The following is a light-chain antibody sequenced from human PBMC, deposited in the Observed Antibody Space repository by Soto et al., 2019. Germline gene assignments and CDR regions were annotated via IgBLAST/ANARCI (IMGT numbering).Light chain of an antibody. Sequence: EIVLTQSPGTLSLSPGDGATLSCRASQSVSSGYLAWYQQKPGQAPRPLIYGASRRAGGIPDRFSGSGSGTDFTLSISRLEPEDFAVYWCQHYGNSPTFGQGTRVQIK. CDR1: QSVSSGY. CDR2: GAS. J-gene: IGKJ1*01. CDR3: QHYGNSPT. V-gene: IGKV3-20*01.